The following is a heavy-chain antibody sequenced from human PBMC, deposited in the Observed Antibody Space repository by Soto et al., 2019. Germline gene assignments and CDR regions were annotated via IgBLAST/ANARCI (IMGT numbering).Heavy chain of an antibody. D-gene: IGHD2-2*01. Sequence: ASVKVSCKASGYTFTGYYMHCVRQAPGQGLEWMGWINPNSGGTNYAQKFQGRVTMTRDTSISTAYMELSRLRSDDTAVYYCAISADIVVVPAAIGGGRYYYYYGMDVWGQGTTVTVSS. V-gene: IGHV1-2*02. CDR2: INPNSGGT. CDR3: AISADIVVVPAAIGGGRYYYYYGMDV. CDR1: GYTFTGYY. J-gene: IGHJ6*02.